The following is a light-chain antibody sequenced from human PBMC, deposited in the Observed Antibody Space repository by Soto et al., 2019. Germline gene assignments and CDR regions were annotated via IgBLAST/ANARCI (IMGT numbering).Light chain of an antibody. CDR2: GVN. V-gene: IGLV2-14*01. CDR3: SSYTRSSTVI. Sequence: QSALTQPASVSGSPGQSITISCTGTSSDVGGYNYVSWYQQHPGKAPKLLIYGVNNRPSGVSNRFSGSKSGKTASLTISGLQAEDEADYYCSSYTRSSTVIFGGGTKLTV. J-gene: IGLJ2*01. CDR1: SSDVGGYNY.